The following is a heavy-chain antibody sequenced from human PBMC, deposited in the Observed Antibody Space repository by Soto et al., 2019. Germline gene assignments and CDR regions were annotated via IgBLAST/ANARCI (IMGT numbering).Heavy chain of an antibody. V-gene: IGHV3-30*18. CDR1: GVTFSSYG. J-gene: IGHJ5*02. D-gene: IGHD2-2*01. CDR2: ISYDGSNK. Sequence: PGGSLRLSCAASGVTFSSYGMHWVRQAPGKGLEWVAVISYDGSNKYYADSVKGRFTISRDNSKNTLYLQMNSLRAEDTAVYYCAKDWVVVPALPRFDPWGQGTLVTVSS. CDR3: AKDWVVVPALPRFDP.